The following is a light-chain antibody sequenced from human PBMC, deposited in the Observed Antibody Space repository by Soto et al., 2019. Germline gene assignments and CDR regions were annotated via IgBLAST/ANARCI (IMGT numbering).Light chain of an antibody. CDR3: QAWDSSTDVV. V-gene: IGLV3-1*01. CDR2: QHS. J-gene: IGLJ2*01. Sequence: SYELTQPPSVSVSPGQTASITCSGDKLGDKYTCCYQQKPGQSPVLVIYQHSQRPSGIPERFSGSNSGNTATLTISGTQAMDEADYYCQAWDSSTDVVFGGGTKLTVL. CDR1: KLGDKY.